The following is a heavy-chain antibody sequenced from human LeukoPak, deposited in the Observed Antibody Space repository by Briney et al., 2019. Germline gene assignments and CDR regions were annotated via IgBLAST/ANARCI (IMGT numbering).Heavy chain of an antibody. Sequence: GGSLRLPCAASGFTFSSYAMHWVRQAPGKGLEWVAVISYDGSNKYYADSVKGRFTISRDNSKNTLYLQMNSLRAEDTAVYYCARAPPSAKGLYDYWGQGTLVTVSS. D-gene: IGHD2-15*01. CDR2: ISYDGSNK. J-gene: IGHJ4*02. CDR1: GFTFSSYA. CDR3: ARAPPSAKGLYDY. V-gene: IGHV3-30-3*01.